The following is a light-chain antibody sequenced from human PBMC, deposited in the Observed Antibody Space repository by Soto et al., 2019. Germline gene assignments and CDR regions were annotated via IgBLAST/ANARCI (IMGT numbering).Light chain of an antibody. CDR3: QVWDSSSDHPGGV. CDR1: NIGSKS. Sequence: SYELTQPPSVSVAPGQTARISCGGTNIGSKSVHWYQQKPGQAPVLVVYDDSDRPSGIPERFSGSNSGNTATLTISRVEAGDEADYYCQVWDSSSDHPGGVFGGGTKVTVL. J-gene: IGLJ3*02. V-gene: IGLV3-21*02. CDR2: DDS.